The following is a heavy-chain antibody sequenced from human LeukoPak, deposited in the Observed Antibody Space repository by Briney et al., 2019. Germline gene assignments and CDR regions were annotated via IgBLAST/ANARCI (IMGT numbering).Heavy chain of an antibody. V-gene: IGHV3-74*01. CDR3: ARDDGDMYYFDY. CDR1: GFSFSNHW. J-gene: IGHJ4*02. Sequence: PGGSLRLSCEASGFSFSNHWMHWVRHAPGKGLVWVSRINNDGSRTDYADSVKSRFTISRENAKRTLYLQMNSLRAEDTAVYYCARDDGDMYYFDYWGQGTLVTVSS. CDR2: INNDGSRT.